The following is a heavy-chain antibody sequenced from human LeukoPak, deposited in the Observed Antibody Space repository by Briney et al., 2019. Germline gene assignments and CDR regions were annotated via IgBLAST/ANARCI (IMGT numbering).Heavy chain of an antibody. CDR2: MNPNSGNT. V-gene: IGHV1-8*01. CDR3: ARASAEQWQVTHAEYFQH. Sequence: ASVKVSCKASGYTFTSYDINWVRQATGQGLEWMGWMNPNSGNTGYAQKFQGRVTMTRNTSISTAYMELSSLRSEDTAVYYCARASAEQWQVTHAEYFQHWGQGTLVTVSS. J-gene: IGHJ1*01. D-gene: IGHD6-19*01. CDR1: GYTFTSYD.